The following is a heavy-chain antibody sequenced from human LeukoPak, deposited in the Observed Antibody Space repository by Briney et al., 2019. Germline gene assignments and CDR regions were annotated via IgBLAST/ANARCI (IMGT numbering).Heavy chain of an antibody. D-gene: IGHD2/OR15-2a*01. CDR2: IYYSGST. CDR1: GGSISSDY. J-gene: IGHJ5*02. CDR3: ARTGLELLGEFEA. Sequence: SETLSLTCTISGGSISSDYWSWIRQPPGKGLEWIGYIYYSGSTNYNPSLKSRVTISIDTSKNQFSLKLSSVTAADTAVYYCARTGLELLGEFEAWGQGTLVTVST. V-gene: IGHV4-59*01.